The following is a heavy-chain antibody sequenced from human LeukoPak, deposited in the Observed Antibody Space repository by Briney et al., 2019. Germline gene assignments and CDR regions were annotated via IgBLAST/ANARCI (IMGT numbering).Heavy chain of an antibody. CDR2: IRYDGSNK. J-gene: IGHJ5*02. V-gene: IGHV3-30*02. D-gene: IGHD2-2*01. CDR1: GFTFSSYG. Sequence: PGGSLGLSXAASGFTFSSYGMHWVRQAPGKGLEWVAFIRYDGSNKYYADSVKGRFTISRDNSKNTLYLQMNSLRAEDTAMYYCAKDLFLGYCSSTSCYNWFDPWGRGTLVTVSS. CDR3: AKDLFLGYCSSTSCYNWFDP.